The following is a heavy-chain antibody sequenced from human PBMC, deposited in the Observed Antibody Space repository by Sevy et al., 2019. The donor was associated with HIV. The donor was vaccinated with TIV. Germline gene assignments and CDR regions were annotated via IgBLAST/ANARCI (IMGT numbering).Heavy chain of an antibody. Sequence: GGSLRLSCAASGFTFRSYAMHWVRQGPGKGPEWVAFIRNDGSHEYYADSVKGRFTISRDNSKNTLYLQMNSLRPEDTAVYYCARDRKVLLVVYAIPFDAFDIWGQGTMVTVSS. CDR3: ARDRKVLLVVYAIPFDAFDI. CDR2: IRNDGSHE. J-gene: IGHJ3*02. D-gene: IGHD2-8*02. CDR1: GFTFRSYA. V-gene: IGHV3-30*02.